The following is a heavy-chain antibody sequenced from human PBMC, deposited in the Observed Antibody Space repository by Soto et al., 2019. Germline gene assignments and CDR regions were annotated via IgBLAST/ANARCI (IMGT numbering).Heavy chain of an antibody. CDR3: ARAVQALNHYFGY. J-gene: IGHJ4*02. CDR2: ISYDGSNK. Sequence: QVQLVESGGGVVQPGRSLRLSCAASGFTFSSYAMHWVRQAPGKGLEWVAVISYDGSNKYYADSVKGRFTISRDNAKNPLYLQMNRVRAEDAAEYYCARAVQALNHYFGYWGQGNLVTVSS. V-gene: IGHV3-30-3*01. D-gene: IGHD6-6*01. CDR1: GFTFSSYA.